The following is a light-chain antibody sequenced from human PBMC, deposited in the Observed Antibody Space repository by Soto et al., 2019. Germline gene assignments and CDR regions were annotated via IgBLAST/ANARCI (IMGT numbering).Light chain of an antibody. CDR2: GAS. Sequence: EILVTQSPATLSVSPGERVTLSCRASQSVTRDLAWYQQKPGQAPRLLIYGASTRATGIPARFSGSGSGTEFTLTISSLQSEEFAIYYCQQYRTFGQGTRVEIK. V-gene: IGKV3-15*01. J-gene: IGKJ1*01. CDR1: QSVTRD. CDR3: QQYRT.